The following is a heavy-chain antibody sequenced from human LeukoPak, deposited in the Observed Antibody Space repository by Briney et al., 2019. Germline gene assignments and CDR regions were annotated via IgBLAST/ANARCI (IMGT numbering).Heavy chain of an antibody. V-gene: IGHV3-7*03. CDR2: INRDGSEK. CDR1: GFTLSSRW. D-gene: IGHD3-3*01. CDR3: ATYDSWSGYNIAY. J-gene: IGHJ4*02. Sequence: SGGSLRLSCVVSGFTLSSRWMMWVRQAPREGLEWMTNINRDGSEKNYVDSVKGRFTITRDNAENSLYLQMNSLKVEDSAIYYCATYDSWSGYNIAYWGQGTLVTVSS.